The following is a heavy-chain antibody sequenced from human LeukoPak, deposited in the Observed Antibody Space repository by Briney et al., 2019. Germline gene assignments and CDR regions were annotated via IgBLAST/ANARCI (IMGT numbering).Heavy chain of an antibody. J-gene: IGHJ5*02. D-gene: IGHD2-15*01. Sequence: SETLSLTCTVSGGSLSSSSYYWGRLRQPPGKGLEWIGSIYYSGSTYYNPSLKSRVTISVDTSKNQFSLKLSSVTAADTAVYYCARQASPGYCSGGSCYRKYNWFDPWGQGTLVTVSS. V-gene: IGHV4-39*01. CDR1: GGSLSSSSYY. CDR2: IYYSGST. CDR3: ARQASPGYCSGGSCYRKYNWFDP.